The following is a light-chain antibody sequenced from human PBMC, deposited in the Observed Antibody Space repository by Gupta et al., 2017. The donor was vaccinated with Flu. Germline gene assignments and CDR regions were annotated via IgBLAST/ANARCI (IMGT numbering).Light chain of an antibody. Sequence: LVTPPSPSAPASLGASVKLTCTLSSGHSSYAIAWHQQQPEKGPPYLLMLNNDGSRSQGDALPYRFSSSGNGADLYLSGPRLQAEDDADCYSQAGSTGGVFGGGTKLTVL. V-gene: IGLV4-69*01. J-gene: IGLJ3*02. CDR1: SGHSSYA. CDR2: LNNDGSR. CDR3: QAGSTGGV.